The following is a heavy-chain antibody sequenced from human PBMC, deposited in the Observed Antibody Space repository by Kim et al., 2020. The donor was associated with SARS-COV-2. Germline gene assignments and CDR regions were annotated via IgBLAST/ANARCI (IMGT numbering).Heavy chain of an antibody. J-gene: IGHJ4*02. Sequence: NGGSTYYADSVKGRFTISRDNSKNTLYRQMSSLRAEDTAVYYCGRSDFDYWGQGTLVTVSS. V-gene: IGHV3-64D*09. CDR3: GRSDFDY. CDR2: NGGST.